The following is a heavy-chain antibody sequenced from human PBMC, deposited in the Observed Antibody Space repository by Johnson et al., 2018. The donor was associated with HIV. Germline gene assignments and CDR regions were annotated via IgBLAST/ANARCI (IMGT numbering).Heavy chain of an antibody. Sequence: NCVRQAPGNGLELVGQVNPNGGNTYLIDSGKDRFNTSRDNSKNTLYLQMNSLRAEDTAVYYCAKDGVNWNDGDPGAFDIWGQGTMVTVSS. V-gene: IGHV3-25*04. D-gene: IGHD1-1*01. CDR3: AKDGVNWNDGDPGAFDI. CDR2: VNPNGGNT. J-gene: IGHJ3*02.